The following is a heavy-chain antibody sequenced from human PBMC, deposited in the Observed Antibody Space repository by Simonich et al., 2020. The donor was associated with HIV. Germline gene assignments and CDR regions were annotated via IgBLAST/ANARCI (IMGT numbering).Heavy chain of an antibody. J-gene: IGHJ4*02. CDR3: ARRHPTTVTTPYFDY. V-gene: IGHV4-34*01. CDR2: INHSGST. Sequence: QVQLQQWGAGLLKPSETLSLTCAVYGGSFSGYYWSWIRQPPGKGREWIGEINHSGSTNHNPSLTSRVTISVDTSKNQFSLKLSSVTAADTAVYYCARRHPTTVTTPYFDYWGQGTLVTVSS. CDR1: GGSFSGYY. D-gene: IGHD4-17*01.